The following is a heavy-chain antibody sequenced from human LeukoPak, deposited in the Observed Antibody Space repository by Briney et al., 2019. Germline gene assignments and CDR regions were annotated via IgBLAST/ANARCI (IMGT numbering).Heavy chain of an antibody. D-gene: IGHD2-15*01. CDR1: GFTFSSYW. Sequence: GGSLRLSCAASGFTFSSYWMSWVRQAPGKGLEWVANIKQDGSEKYYVDSVKGRFTISRDNAKNSLYLQMNSLRAEDTAVYYCARVGYCSGGSCYARDYYYYYGMDVWGQGTTVTVSS. CDR2: IKQDGSEK. V-gene: IGHV3-7*01. J-gene: IGHJ6*02. CDR3: ARVGYCSGGSCYARDYYYYYGMDV.